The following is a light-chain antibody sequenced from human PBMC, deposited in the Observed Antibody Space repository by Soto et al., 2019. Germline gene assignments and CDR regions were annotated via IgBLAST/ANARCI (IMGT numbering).Light chain of an antibody. V-gene: IGKV3-20*01. J-gene: IGKJ2*01. CDR3: QQYGGSPYT. CDR2: GAS. Sequence: EIVLTQSPGTLSLSPGEGATLSCRSSQYIATSYLAWYQQRRGQAPRLLIYGASSRATGIPDRFSGSGSGRDFTLTISRLEPEDFAVYYCQQYGGSPYTFGQGTTVEIK. CDR1: QYIATSY.